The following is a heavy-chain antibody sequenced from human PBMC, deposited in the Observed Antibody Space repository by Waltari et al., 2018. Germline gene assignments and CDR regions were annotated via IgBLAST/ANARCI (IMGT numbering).Heavy chain of an antibody. Sequence: EVLLVETGGGLIQPGGSLRLSCVLSGLSVNSNYMAWVRQAPGKALEWCSIVYSAGNTYYSDSVTGRFIISRDTSKNTLHLQMNSLRVDDTGVYFCARVLRDDIGGFYGIAAFDLWGPGTKVIVS. D-gene: IGHD3-22*01. J-gene: IGHJ3*01. CDR2: VYSAGNT. CDR1: GLSVNSNY. V-gene: IGHV3-53*02. CDR3: ARVLRDDIGGFYGIAAFDL.